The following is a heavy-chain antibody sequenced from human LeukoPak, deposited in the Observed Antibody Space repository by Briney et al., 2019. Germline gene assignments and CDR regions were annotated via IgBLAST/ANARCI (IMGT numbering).Heavy chain of an antibody. J-gene: IGHJ4*02. CDR3: AKGGESGSFDY. CDR2: IWNGGSNK. Sequence: GGSLRLSCAASGFTFSTYGMHWVRQAPGKGLEWVAVIWNGGSNKDYADSVKGRFTISRDNSKNTLYLQMSSLRAEDTAVYYCAKGGESGSFDYWGQGTLVTVSS. V-gene: IGHV3-30*02. CDR1: GFTFSTYG. D-gene: IGHD3-3*01.